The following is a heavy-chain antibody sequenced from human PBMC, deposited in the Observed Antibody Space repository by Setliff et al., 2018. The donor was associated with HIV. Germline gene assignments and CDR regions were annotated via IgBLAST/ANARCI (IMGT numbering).Heavy chain of an antibody. CDR1: GFPFSSYE. V-gene: IGHV3-48*03. CDR3: ARGSGYDKGAYHYYYGMDV. Sequence: LSLSCAASGFPFSSYEMNWVRQAPGKGLEWVSYISSSGSTIYYADSVKGRFTISRDNTKSSLYLQMNSLRAEDTAVYYCARGSGYDKGAYHYYYGMDVWGQGTTVTVSS. D-gene: IGHD5-12*01. J-gene: IGHJ6*02. CDR2: ISSSGSTI.